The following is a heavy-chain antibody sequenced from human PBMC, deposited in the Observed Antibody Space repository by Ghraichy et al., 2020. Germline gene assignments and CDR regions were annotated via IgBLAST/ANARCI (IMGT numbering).Heavy chain of an antibody. V-gene: IGHV4-38-2*01. J-gene: IGHJ4*02. Sequence: SETLSLTCAVSGYSISSGYYWGWIRQPPGKGLEWIGSIYHSGSTYYNPSLKSRVTISVDTSKNQFSLKLSSVTAADTAVYYCARVSRNFDYWGQGTLVTVSS. CDR3: ARVSRNFDY. CDR2: IYHSGST. CDR1: GYSISSGYY.